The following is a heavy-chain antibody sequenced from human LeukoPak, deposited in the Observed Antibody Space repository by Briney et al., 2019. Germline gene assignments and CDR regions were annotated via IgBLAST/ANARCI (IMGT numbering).Heavy chain of an antibody. Sequence: PGGSLRLSCAASGFTFSIYAMHWVRQAPGKGLEWVAVILYDGSNKYYADSVKGRFTISRDNSKNTLYLQMNSLRAEDTAVYYCARDPWLSGRLDYWGQGTLVTVSS. D-gene: IGHD6-19*01. J-gene: IGHJ4*02. CDR3: ARDPWLSGRLDY. CDR1: GFTFSIYA. V-gene: IGHV3-30-3*01. CDR2: ILYDGSNK.